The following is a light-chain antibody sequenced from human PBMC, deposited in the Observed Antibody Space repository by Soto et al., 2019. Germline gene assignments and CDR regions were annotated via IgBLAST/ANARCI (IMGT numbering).Light chain of an antibody. CDR2: AAS. CDR1: QSISSS. CDR3: QQSYSTPMWT. Sequence: DIQMTQSPSSLSASVGDRVTITCRASQSISSSLNWYQQKPGKAPKLLIYAASSLQSGVPSKFSGSGSGTDFTLTISSLQPEDFATYYCQQSYSTPMWTFGQGTKLEIK. J-gene: IGKJ2*02. V-gene: IGKV1-39*01.